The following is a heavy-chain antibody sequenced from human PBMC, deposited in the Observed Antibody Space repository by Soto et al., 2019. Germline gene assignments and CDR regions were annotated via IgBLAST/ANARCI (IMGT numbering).Heavy chain of an antibody. CDR3: AREGVGNLDREFEV. CDR2: INENVDSQ. Sequence: EVQLVESGGGLVQPGGSLRLACEASGFIFSMHWMRWVRQAPWKGLEWVANINENVDSQYYVVSLRGRFTVSRDNTKNSLYMQMNNVSVDDPAVYYCAREGVGNLDREFEVWGQGTMVTVSS. CDR1: GFIFSMHW. D-gene: IGHD7-27*01. J-gene: IGHJ3*01. V-gene: IGHV3-7*01.